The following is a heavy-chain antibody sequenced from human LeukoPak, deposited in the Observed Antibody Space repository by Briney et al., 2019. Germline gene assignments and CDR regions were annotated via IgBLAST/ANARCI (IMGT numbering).Heavy chain of an antibody. CDR2: IKQDGSEK. D-gene: IGHD5-18*01. CDR1: GFTFSSYW. J-gene: IGHJ4*02. CDR3: ARDGLTLWSLIGY. Sequence: PGGSLRLSXAASGFTFSSYWMSWVRQAPGKGLEWVANIKQDGSEKYYVDSVKGRFTISRDNAKNSLYLQMNSLRAEDTAVYYCARDGLTLWSLIGYWGQGTLVTVSS. V-gene: IGHV3-7*01.